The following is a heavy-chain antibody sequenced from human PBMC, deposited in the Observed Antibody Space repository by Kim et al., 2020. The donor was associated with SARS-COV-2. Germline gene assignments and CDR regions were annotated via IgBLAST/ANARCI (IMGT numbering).Heavy chain of an antibody. V-gene: IGHV2-70*11. D-gene: IGHD1-7*01. CDR1: GFSLSTSGMC. J-gene: IGHJ6*03. CDR2: IDWDDDR. CDR3: ARLRGTGTTRSQSYRYYMDV. Sequence: SGPTLVNPTQTLTLTCTFSGFSLSTSGMCVSWIRQSPGKALEWLARIDWDDDRYYNTSLKTRLTISKDTSKNQVVLIMTNMDSVDTATYYCARLRGTGTTRSQSYRYYMDVWGKGTMVTVAS.